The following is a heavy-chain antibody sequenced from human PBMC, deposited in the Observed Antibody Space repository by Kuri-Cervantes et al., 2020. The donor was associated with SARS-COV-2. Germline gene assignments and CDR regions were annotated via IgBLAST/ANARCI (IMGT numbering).Heavy chain of an antibody. CDR1: GVPVTGGTYS. D-gene: IGHD3-3*01. J-gene: IGHJ4*02. V-gene: IGHV4-61*09. CDR3: ARQFYYDFWSGNYFDY. CDR2: LDTSGST. Sequence: SETLSLTCAVSGVPVTGGTYSWAWIRQPAGKGLEWIGHLDTSGSTTYNPSLRGRVTISLDTSKNQFSLKLSSVTAADTAVYYCARQFYYDFWSGNYFDYWGQGTLVTVSS.